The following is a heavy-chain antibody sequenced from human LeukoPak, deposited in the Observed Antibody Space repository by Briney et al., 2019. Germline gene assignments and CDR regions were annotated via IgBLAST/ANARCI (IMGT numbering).Heavy chain of an antibody. J-gene: IGHJ4*02. CDR3: ARLPYCGGGSRYFDY. V-gene: IGHV4-34*01. CDR2: INHSGSI. D-gene: IGHD2-15*01. Sequence: PSETLSLTCAVYGGSFSGYYWTWIRQPPGKGLEWIGEINHSGSINYNPSLRSRATLSVDTSKHQFSLKLSSVTAADTAVYYCARLPYCGGGSRYFDYWGQETLVTVSS. CDR1: GGSFSGYY.